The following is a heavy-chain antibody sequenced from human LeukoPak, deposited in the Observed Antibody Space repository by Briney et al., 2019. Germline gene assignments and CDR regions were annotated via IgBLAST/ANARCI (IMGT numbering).Heavy chain of an antibody. CDR1: NYPITSDYY. CDR2: IFHSGIA. D-gene: IGHD3-16*01. Sequence: SETLSLTCEVSNYPITSDYYWVWIRQPPGQGLEWIGQIFHSGIAHYNPSLKSRVTMSVDTSRSQFSMNLNSVTAADTAVYYCARAGFGTAYNRFYYYMDVWGKGTTVTVSS. V-gene: IGHV4-38-2*01. J-gene: IGHJ6*03. CDR3: ARAGFGTAYNRFYYYMDV.